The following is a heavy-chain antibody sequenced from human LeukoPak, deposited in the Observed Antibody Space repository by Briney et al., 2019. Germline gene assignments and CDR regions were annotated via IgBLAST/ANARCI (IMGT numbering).Heavy chain of an antibody. CDR2: ISWNSGSI. J-gene: IGHJ4*02. CDR1: GFTFDDYA. D-gene: IGHD6-13*01. CDR3: ARDLGSWHYYNVDY. Sequence: PGGSLRLSCAASGFTFDDYAMHWVRQAPGKGLEWVSGISWNSGSIGYADSVKGRFTISRDNAKNSLYLQMNGLRADDTAVYYCARDLGSWHYYNVDYWGQGTLVTVSS. V-gene: IGHV3-9*01.